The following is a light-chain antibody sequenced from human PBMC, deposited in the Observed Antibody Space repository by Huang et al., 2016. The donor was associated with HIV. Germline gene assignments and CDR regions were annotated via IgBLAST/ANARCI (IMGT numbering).Light chain of an antibody. Sequence: DIQLTQSPSSLSASVGDGITITCRASENIVYSLSWFQQKPGHAPKALIYATSSLHAGVPSKFSGTGSGTNFTLSINGLGPEDFGTYYCQQSRNLPRTYGGGTKVDI. CDR1: ENIVYS. CDR3: QQSRNLPRT. V-gene: IGKV1-39*01. CDR2: ATS. J-gene: IGKJ4*01.